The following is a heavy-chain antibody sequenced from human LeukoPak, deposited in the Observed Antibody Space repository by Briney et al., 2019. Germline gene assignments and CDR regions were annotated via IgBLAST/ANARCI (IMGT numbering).Heavy chain of an antibody. J-gene: IGHJ4*02. V-gene: IGHV4-39*07. Sequence: SETLSLTCTVSGGSISSSSYYWGWIRQPPGKGLEWIGTIYYIGNTYYNPSLKSRVIISRDTSKNQFSLKLSSVTAADTAVYYCAREDILTGYYSDYWGQGTLVTVSS. D-gene: IGHD3-9*01. CDR2: IYYIGNT. CDR3: AREDILTGYYSDY. CDR1: GGSISSSSYY.